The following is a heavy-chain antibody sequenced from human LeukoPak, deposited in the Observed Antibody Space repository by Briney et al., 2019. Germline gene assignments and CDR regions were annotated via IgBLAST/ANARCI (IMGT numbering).Heavy chain of an antibody. CDR1: GFTFSNYG. CDR2: ISYDGSNK. Sequence: GGSLRLSCAASGFTFSNYGMHWVRQAPGKGLEWVAVISYDGSNKYYADSVKGRFTISRDNSKNTLYLQMNSLRAEDTAVYYCAKQQLDSASYFQHWGQGTLVTVSS. CDR3: AKQQLDSASYFQH. J-gene: IGHJ1*01. D-gene: IGHD6-13*01. V-gene: IGHV3-30*18.